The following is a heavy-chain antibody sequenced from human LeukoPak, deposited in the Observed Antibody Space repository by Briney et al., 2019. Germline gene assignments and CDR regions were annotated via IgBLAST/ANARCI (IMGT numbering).Heavy chain of an antibody. D-gene: IGHD4-17*01. CDR1: GFTFSSYA. CDR2: ISDSGGTT. J-gene: IGHJ5*02. CDR3: AKDYGDYSSWFDP. V-gene: IGHV3-23*01. Sequence: PGGSLRLSCAASGFTFSSYAMTWVRQAPGKGLEWVSTISDSGGTTYYADSVKGRFTISRDKSKNTLYLQLNSLRAEDTAEYFCAKDYGDYSSWFDPWGQGTLVTVSS.